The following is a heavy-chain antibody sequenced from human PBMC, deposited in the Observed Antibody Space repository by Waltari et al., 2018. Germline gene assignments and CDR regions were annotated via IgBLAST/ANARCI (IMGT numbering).Heavy chain of an antibody. Sequence: QLQLQESGPGLVTPSETLSLTCTVSGCSISSSSYYWGWIRQPPGKGLEWIGSIYYSGSTYYNPSLKSRVTISVDTSKNQFSRKLSSVTAADTAVYYCARLDCGGDWRGCWGQGTLVTVSS. CDR2: IYYSGST. D-gene: IGHD2-21*01. CDR1: GCSISSSSYY. V-gene: IGHV4-39*07. J-gene: IGHJ4*02. CDR3: ARLDCGGDWRGC.